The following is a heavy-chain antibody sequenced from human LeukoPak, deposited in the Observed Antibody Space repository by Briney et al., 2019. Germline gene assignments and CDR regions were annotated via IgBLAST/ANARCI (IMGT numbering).Heavy chain of an antibody. CDR3: VRDGGTDWYDP. J-gene: IGHJ5*02. V-gene: IGHV3-7*01. CDR2: INQDGSEK. CDR1: GFSVSDYW. D-gene: IGHD3-16*01. Sequence: GGSLRLSCAASGFSVSDYWMTWVRQAPGKGLEWVANINQDGSEKTYVDSVKGRFTISRDNAKNSLYLQMNSLRVEDTAMYYCVRDGGTDWYDPWGQGTLVTVFS.